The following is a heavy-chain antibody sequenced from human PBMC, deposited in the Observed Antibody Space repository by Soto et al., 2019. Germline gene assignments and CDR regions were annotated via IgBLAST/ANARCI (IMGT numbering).Heavy chain of an antibody. CDR1: GGSTRNYF. CDR3: ARYVNPYDTAVWFDP. Sequence: QVQLQESGPGLVKPSETLSLTCTVSGGSTRNYFWSWIRQPPGKGLEWIGCIYYSGTTNYNSSLKSLVTISLDTSKNQSSLRLRSVTAADTAVYYCARYVNPYDTAVWFDPWGQGTLVTVSS. J-gene: IGHJ5*02. D-gene: IGHD3-9*01. CDR2: IYYSGTT. V-gene: IGHV4-59*01.